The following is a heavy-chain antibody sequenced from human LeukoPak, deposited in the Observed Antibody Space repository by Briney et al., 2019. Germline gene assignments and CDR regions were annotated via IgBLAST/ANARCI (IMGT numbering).Heavy chain of an antibody. CDR2: ISYGGVFK. CDR3: ARDGQNDSPYSMDV. Sequence: GGSLRLSCAASGFTFSTHNMHWVRQAPGKGLEWMAFISYGGVFKQYADSVKGRFTVSRDNSKNTLYLQMSSLRAEGTAMYYCARDGQNDSPYSMDVWGQGTTVTVSS. D-gene: IGHD3-16*01. J-gene: IGHJ6*02. V-gene: IGHV3-33*01. CDR1: GFTFSTHN.